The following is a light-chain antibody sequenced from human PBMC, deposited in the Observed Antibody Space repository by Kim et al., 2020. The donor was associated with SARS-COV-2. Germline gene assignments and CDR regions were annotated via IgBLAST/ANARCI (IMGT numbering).Light chain of an antibody. CDR1: QKITTTY. Sequence: PGERATLACRASQKITTTYLAWYQQKPGQAPRLLISLASSRATGIPDRFSGSGSGTEFTLTISSLQSEDFAVYYCQQYNNWPPITFGQGTRLEIK. J-gene: IGKJ5*01. CDR3: QQYNNWPPIT. V-gene: IGKV3D-15*01. CDR2: LAS.